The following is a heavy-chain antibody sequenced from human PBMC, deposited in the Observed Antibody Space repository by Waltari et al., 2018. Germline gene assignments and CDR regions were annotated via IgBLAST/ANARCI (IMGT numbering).Heavy chain of an antibody. CDR2: ILHSGNT. J-gene: IGHJ4*02. CDR1: GFSITSTYY. Sequence: QVQLQESGPGLVKPSETLSPTCTVSGFSITSTYYWAWIRQPPGKGLEWIGSILHSGNTFYSPSLKSRVSMSVDTSKSQFSLKVTSVSATDTAVYYCARDPRDYFFDYWGQGTSVIVSS. CDR3: ARDPRDYFFDY. V-gene: IGHV4-38-2*02.